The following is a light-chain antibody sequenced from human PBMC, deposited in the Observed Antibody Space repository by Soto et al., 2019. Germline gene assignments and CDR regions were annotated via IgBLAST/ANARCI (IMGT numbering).Light chain of an antibody. V-gene: IGLV2-8*01. CDR1: SSDVGGYNY. J-gene: IGLJ1*01. Sequence: QSALTQPPSASGSPGQSVTISCTGTSSDVGGYNYVSWYQRHSGKAPKLMIYEVTRRPSGVPDRFSGSKSGNTASLTVSGLQAEDEADYYCSSYAGSSYVFGTGTKVTVL. CDR3: SSYAGSSYV. CDR2: EVT.